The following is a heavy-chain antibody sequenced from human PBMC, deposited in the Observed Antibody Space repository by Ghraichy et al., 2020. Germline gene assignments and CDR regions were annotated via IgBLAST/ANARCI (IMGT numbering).Heavy chain of an antibody. D-gene: IGHD3-10*01. CDR2: IRHDGSDK. Sequence: LSLTCAASGFTFSLYGMHWVRQAPGKGLEWVASIRHDGSDKYYADSVKGRFTISRDNSKNTLYLQMNSLRAEDTAIYYCAKSQNYYASGSSKYYFDYWAQGTLFTVSS. CDR3: AKSQNYYASGSSKYYFDY. J-gene: IGHJ4*02. CDR1: GFTFSLYG. V-gene: IGHV3-30*02.